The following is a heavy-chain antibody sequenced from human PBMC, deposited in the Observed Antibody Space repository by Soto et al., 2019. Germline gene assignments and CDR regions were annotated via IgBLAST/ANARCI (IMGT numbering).Heavy chain of an antibody. V-gene: IGHV4-31*02. Sequence: SETLSLTXTVSGGSISSGAYYWNWIRQHPGKGLEWFGYIHYSGTTYYNPSLKSRVTMSVDTSRNQFSLKLSSMTAADTAVYYCARDASTNWHYFDSWGQGILVTVS. CDR2: IHYSGTT. CDR3: ARDASTNWHYFDS. CDR1: GGSISSGAYY. J-gene: IGHJ4*02. D-gene: IGHD1-1*01.